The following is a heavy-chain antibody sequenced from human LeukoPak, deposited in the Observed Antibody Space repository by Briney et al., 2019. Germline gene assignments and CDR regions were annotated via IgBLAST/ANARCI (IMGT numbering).Heavy chain of an antibody. CDR2: ISASGSST. Sequence: GGSLRLSCAASGFTLSSYAMSRVRQAPGEGLEWVSGISASGSSTYYADSVKGRFTISRDTSQNTLYLQMNSLRAEDTAVYYCATYSSGWSLGGYWGQGTRVTVSS. CDR1: GFTLSSYA. V-gene: IGHV3-23*01. CDR3: ATYSSGWSLGGY. D-gene: IGHD6-19*01. J-gene: IGHJ4*02.